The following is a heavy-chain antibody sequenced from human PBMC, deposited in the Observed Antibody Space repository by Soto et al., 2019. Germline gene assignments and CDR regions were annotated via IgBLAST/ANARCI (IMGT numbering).Heavy chain of an antibody. V-gene: IGHV4-59*01. J-gene: IGHJ4*02. D-gene: IGHD6-19*01. CDR2: IYYSGST. CDR3: ARAVAGTPYFDY. Sequence: SETLSLTCTVSGGSISSYYWSWIRQPPGKGLEWIGYIYYSGSTNYNPSLKSRVTISVDTSKNQFSLKLRSVTAADTAVYYCARAVAGTPYFDYWGQGTLVTVSS. CDR1: GGSISSYY.